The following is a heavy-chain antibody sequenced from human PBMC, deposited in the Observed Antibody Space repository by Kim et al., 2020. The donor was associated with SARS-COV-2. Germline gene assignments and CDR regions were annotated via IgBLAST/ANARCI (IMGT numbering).Heavy chain of an antibody. CDR1: GFTFSSYS. D-gene: IGHD3-10*01. CDR2: ISSSSSYI. V-gene: IGHV3-21*01. CDR3: ARPYGSGSPFAYYYYGMDV. J-gene: IGHJ6*02. Sequence: GGSLRLSCAASGFTFSSYSMNWVRQAPGKGLEWVSSISSSSSYIYYADSVKGRFTISRDNAKNSLYLQMNSLRAEDTAVYYCARPYGSGSPFAYYYYGMDVWGQGTTVTVSS.